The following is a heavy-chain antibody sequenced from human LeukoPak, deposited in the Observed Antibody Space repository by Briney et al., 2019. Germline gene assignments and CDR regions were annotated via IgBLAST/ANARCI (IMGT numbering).Heavy chain of an antibody. CDR2: IYNDGST. V-gene: IGHV3-53*01. D-gene: IGHD2/OR15-2a*01. Sequence: GGALRLSCAASGLTLSSSYMSWVRLAPGKGLEWVSNIYNDGSTYYADSMKGRFTISRDNSKNSLYLQVNSVRAEDTYMYSCASNILFAFDIWGQGTMVTVSS. CDR1: GLTLSSSY. J-gene: IGHJ3*02. CDR3: ASNILFAFDI.